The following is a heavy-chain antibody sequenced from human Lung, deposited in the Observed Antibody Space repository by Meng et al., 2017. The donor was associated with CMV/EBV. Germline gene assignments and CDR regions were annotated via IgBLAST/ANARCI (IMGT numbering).Heavy chain of an antibody. J-gene: IGHJ4*02. D-gene: IGHD4-23*01. CDR1: GFIFSNLW. CDR2: IKSKFDGETT. V-gene: IGHV3-15*01. Sequence: EVQLVESGGGLVKPGGSLRLSCTGSGSGFIFSNLWINWVRQASGKGLEWVGRIKSKFDGETTDYAAPVKGRFTISRDDSRNTLYLYMNSLKTEDTAVYYCTTDRPRSGGKTHDYWGQGTLVTVYS. CDR3: TTDRPRSGGKTHDY.